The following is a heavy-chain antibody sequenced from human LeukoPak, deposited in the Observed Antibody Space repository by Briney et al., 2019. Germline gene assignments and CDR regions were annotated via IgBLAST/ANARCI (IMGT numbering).Heavy chain of an antibody. J-gene: IGHJ6*02. Sequence: PSETLSLTCTVSGGSISNYYWSWIRQPAGKGLEWIGRIYTSGSTNYNPSLKSRVTMSVDTSKNQFSLKLSSVTAADTAVYYCARELDIVVVPAAKNYYYYYGMDVWGQGTTVTVSS. CDR3: ARELDIVVVPAAKNYYYYYGMDV. CDR2: IYTSGST. D-gene: IGHD2-2*03. V-gene: IGHV4-4*07. CDR1: GGSISNYY.